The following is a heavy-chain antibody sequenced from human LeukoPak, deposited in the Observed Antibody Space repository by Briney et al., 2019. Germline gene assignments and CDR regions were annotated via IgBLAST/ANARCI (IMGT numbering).Heavy chain of an antibody. CDR2: IYYSGST. D-gene: IGHD6-19*01. CDR1: GGSISSYY. Sequence: SETLSLTCTVSGGSISSYYWSWIRQPPGKGLEWIGYIYYSGSTNYNPSLKSRVTISVDTSKNQFSLKLSSVTAADTAVYYCARSVFAGIAVAGRLDAFDIWGQGTMVTVSS. V-gene: IGHV4-59*08. J-gene: IGHJ3*02. CDR3: ARSVFAGIAVAGRLDAFDI.